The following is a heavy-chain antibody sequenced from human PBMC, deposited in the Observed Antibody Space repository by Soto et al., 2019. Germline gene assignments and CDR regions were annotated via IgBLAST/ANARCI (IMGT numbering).Heavy chain of an antibody. D-gene: IGHD3-22*01. J-gene: IGHJ4*02. CDR2: ISGGGGST. Sequence: EVQLLESGGGLVQPGGSLGLSCAASGFTFSSYAMSWVRQAPGKGLEWVSVISGGGGSTYYADSVKGRFTISRDNSKNTLYVHMSSLRAEDTAVYYCAKVSSYYYDATAYEYDSWGQGTPVTVSS. CDR1: GFTFSSYA. V-gene: IGHV3-23*01. CDR3: AKVSSYYYDATAYEYDS.